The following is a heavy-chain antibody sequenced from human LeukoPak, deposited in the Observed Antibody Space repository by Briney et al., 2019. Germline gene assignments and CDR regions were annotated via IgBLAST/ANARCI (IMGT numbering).Heavy chain of an antibody. D-gene: IGHD3-10*01. J-gene: IGHJ3*02. CDR1: GFTLSSYS. CDR3: ARVWFGELSGAFDI. CDR2: ISSSSSYI. Sequence: PGGSLRLSRAASGFTLSSYSMNWVRQAPGKGLEWVSSISSSSSYIYYADSVKGRFTLSRDNAKNSLYLQMNSLRAEDTAVYYCARVWFGELSGAFDIWGQGTMVTVSS. V-gene: IGHV3-21*01.